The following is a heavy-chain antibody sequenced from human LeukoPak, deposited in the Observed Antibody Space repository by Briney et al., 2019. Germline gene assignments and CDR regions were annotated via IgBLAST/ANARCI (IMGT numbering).Heavy chain of an antibody. CDR1: GYTFTNYA. D-gene: IGHD3-16*02. CDR2: IHPSTGNP. CDR3: ARAFQRLGELSLPDY. V-gene: IGHV7-4-1*02. J-gene: IGHJ4*02. Sequence: ASVKVSCKASGYTFTNYAMNWVRQAPGQGLEWMGWIHPSTGNPTYAQGFTGRFVFSLDTSVSTTYLQISSLKAEDTAVYYCARAFQRLGELSLPDYRGQGTLVTVSS.